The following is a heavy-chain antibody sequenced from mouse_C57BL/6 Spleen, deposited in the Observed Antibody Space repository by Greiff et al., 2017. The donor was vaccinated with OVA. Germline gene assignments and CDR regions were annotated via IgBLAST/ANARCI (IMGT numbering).Heavy chain of an antibody. V-gene: IGHV5-12*01. CDR3: ARQRGYYFDY. CDR1: GFTFSDYY. J-gene: IGHJ2*01. Sequence: EVKVVESGGGLVQPGGSLKLSCAASGFTFSDYYMYWVRQTPEKRLEWVAYISNGGGSTYYPDTVKGRFTISRDNAKNTLYLQMSRLKSEDTAMYYCARQRGYYFDYWGQGTTLTVSS. CDR2: ISNGGGST.